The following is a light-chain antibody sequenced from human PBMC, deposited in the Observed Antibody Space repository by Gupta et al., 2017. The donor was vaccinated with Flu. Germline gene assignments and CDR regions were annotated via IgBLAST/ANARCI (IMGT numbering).Light chain of an antibody. CDR2: GAS. CDR3: QQKNNWPRP. J-gene: IGKJ1*01. Sequence: EIVVTQSPATLSVSPRQRATLSCRASQSFTSNLAWYQQKPGQAPRLLISGASTRATGLPARFSGSGYGTEFTLAISRRQSEDFAVYYCQQKNNWPRPFGRGTEVEIK. CDR1: QSFTSN. V-gene: IGKV3-15*01.